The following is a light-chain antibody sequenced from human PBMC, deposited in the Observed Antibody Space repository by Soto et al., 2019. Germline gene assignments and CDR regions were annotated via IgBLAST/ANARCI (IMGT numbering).Light chain of an antibody. Sequence: VMTQCKATLSGSSWEHAKLSSRASQSVGNFLAWYQHRPGQAPRLLILNASTRATGIPPRFSGSGSGRGFTLTICSLEPQDDAVYYCHQYGRSPATFGQGTKVDIK. CDR2: NAS. CDR1: QSVGNF. CDR3: HQYGRSPAT. V-gene: IGKV3-11*02. J-gene: IGKJ1*01.